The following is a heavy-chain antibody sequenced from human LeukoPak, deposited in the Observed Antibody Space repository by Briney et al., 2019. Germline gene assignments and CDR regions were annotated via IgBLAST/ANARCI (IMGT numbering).Heavy chain of an antibody. V-gene: IGHV4-59*01. J-gene: IGHJ4*02. CDR3: ARAVPFDY. CDR1: GASISSYY. D-gene: IGHD2-2*01. Sequence: PSETLSLTCTVSGASISSYYWSWIRQPPGKGLEWIGYLSNSGSTNYNPSLKSRVTISVDTSKKQLSLKLISVTAADTAVYYCARAVPFDYWGQGTLVTVSS. CDR2: LSNSGST.